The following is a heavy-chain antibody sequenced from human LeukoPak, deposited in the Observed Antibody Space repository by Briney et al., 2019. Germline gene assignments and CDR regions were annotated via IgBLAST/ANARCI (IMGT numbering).Heavy chain of an antibody. CDR1: GGSVSSGSYF. D-gene: IGHD3-3*01. CDR2: IYYSGNT. Sequence: PSETLSLTCTVSGGSVSSGSYFWSWIRQPPGKGREGIGYIYYSGNTNYNPSLKSRVTISVDTSKNQFSLKLSSVTAADTAVYYCARVRGRIFGVPKGVFDPWGQGTLVTVSS. J-gene: IGHJ5*02. V-gene: IGHV4-61*01. CDR3: ARVRGRIFGVPKGVFDP.